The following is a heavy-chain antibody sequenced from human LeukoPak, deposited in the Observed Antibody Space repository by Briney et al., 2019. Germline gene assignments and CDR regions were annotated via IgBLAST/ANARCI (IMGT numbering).Heavy chain of an antibody. CDR2: INPNSGGT. Sequence: ASVKVSCKASGYTFTGYYMHWVRQAPGQGLEWMGWINPNSGGTNYAQKFQGRVTMTRDTSISTAYMELSRLRSDDTAVYYCARVVAGYSYGYYYYYYMDVWGKGTTVTISS. CDR1: GYTFTGYY. CDR3: ARVVAGYSYGYYYYYYMDV. V-gene: IGHV1-2*02. D-gene: IGHD5-18*01. J-gene: IGHJ6*03.